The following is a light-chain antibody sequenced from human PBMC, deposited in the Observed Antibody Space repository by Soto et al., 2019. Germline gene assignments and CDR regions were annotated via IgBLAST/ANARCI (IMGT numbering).Light chain of an antibody. CDR1: QSITNSY. CDR2: GAS. J-gene: IGKJ3*01. V-gene: IGKV3-20*01. CDR3: QQYGSSRFT. Sequence: EIVLTQSPGTLSLSPGERATLSCRASQSITNSYLAWYQQKPGQAPRRLVYGASSRATGIPDRFSGSGSGTDFTLTISRLEPEDFAVYYCQQYGSSRFTFGPGTKVDIK.